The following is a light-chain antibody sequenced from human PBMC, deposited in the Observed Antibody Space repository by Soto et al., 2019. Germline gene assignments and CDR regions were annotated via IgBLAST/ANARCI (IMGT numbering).Light chain of an antibody. CDR1: SSDVGAYDH. V-gene: IGLV2-14*01. Sequence: QSVLTQPASVSGSPGQSITISCTGTSSDVGAYDHVSWYQQHPGKAPKLIISAVYNRPSGIPNRFSGSKSGNTASLTISGLQAEDEADYYCSSFAGSRVLVLGGGTKLTVL. CDR3: SSFAGSRVLV. CDR2: AVY. J-gene: IGLJ2*01.